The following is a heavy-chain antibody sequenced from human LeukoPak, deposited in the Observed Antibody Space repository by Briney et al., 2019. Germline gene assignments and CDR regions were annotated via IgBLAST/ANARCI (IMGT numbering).Heavy chain of an antibody. Sequence: SETLSLTCTVSGGSISIFYWSWIRQPPGKGLEWIGAIYYSGTTNYNPSLKSRLTISLDTSKNQFSLRLTSVTAADTAVYYCARIDAVAATPTSFDYWGQGTLVTVSS. V-gene: IGHV4-59*01. J-gene: IGHJ4*02. CDR2: IYYSGTT. CDR3: ARIDAVAATPTSFDY. CDR1: GGSISIFY. D-gene: IGHD6-19*01.